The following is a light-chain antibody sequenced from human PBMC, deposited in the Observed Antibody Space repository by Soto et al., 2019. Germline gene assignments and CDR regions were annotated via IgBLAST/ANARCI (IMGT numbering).Light chain of an antibody. J-gene: IGKJ4*01. V-gene: IGKV1-27*01. CDR3: QKFSAVPT. CDR1: QAIYNY. CDR2: AAS. Sequence: DIQMTQSPSSLSASVGDRVTITCRASQAIYNYLAWYQQKPGKVPTLLISAASTLQSRVPSRFSGSGSGTDFTLTISSLQPEDVATYYCQKFSAVPTFGGGTKVEI.